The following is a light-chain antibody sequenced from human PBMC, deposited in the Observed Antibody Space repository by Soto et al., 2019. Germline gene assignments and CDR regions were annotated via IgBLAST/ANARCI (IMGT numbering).Light chain of an antibody. J-gene: IGKJ2*01. CDR3: QQSYSTPQT. CDR2: AAS. V-gene: IGKV1-39*01. Sequence: IQMTQSPSSLSASVGDRVTITCRASQSISSYLNWYQQKPGKAPKLLIYAASSLQSGVPSRFSGSGSGTDFTLIISSLQPEDFATYYCQQSYSTPQTFGQATKLEIK. CDR1: QSISSY.